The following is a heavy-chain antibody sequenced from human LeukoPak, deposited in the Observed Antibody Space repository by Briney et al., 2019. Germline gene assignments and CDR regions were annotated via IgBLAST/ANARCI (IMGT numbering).Heavy chain of an antibody. J-gene: IGHJ5*02. CDR1: AGSVSSSDYY. Sequence: SETLSPTCSVSAGSVSSSDYYWDWIRQPPGKGLEWIGTIYNSGSTSYNPSLKSRVTISVDTSKNQFSLKLTYVTAADTAIYYCARHDWGSFYSFDTWDQGTLVTVSS. CDR2: IYNSGST. D-gene: IGHD3-16*01. V-gene: IGHV4-39*01. CDR3: ARHDWGSFYSFDT.